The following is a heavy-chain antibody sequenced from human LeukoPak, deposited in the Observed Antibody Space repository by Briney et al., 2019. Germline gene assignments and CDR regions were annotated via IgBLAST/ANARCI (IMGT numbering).Heavy chain of an antibody. D-gene: IGHD3-22*01. CDR2: ISAYNGNT. CDR3: AREGPAYESTGYRY. V-gene: IGHV1-18*01. J-gene: IGHJ4*02. Sequence: GASVKMSCKAFGYRFSSYGMMWVRQAPGQGLEWLGWISAYNGNTNYAQKLQGRVTMTTDTSTSTAYMELRSLRSDDTAVYYCAREGPAYESTGYRYWGQGTLVTVSS. CDR1: GYRFSSYG.